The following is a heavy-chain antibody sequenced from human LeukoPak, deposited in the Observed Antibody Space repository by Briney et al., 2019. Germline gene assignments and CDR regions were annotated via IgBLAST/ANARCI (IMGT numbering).Heavy chain of an antibody. CDR2: IYYSGST. CDR3: ARVAGSSSSLLDY. D-gene: IGHD6-6*01. Sequence: SETLSLTCTVSVVSISSGGYYSSSIRQHPRKGLEWIGYIYYSGSTYYNPSLKSRVTISVDTCKNQFSLKLSSVTAADTAVYYCARVAGSSSSLLDYWGKGTLVTVSS. J-gene: IGHJ4*02. CDR1: VVSISSGGYY. V-gene: IGHV4-31*03.